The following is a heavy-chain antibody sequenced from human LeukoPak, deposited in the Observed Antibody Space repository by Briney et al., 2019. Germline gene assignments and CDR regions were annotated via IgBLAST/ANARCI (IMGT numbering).Heavy chain of an antibody. D-gene: IGHD4-17*01. CDR2: ISAYNGNT. CDR3: ARIGEDYYYYGMDV. Sequence: ASVKVSCKASGYTFTSYGISWVRQAPGQGLEWVGWISAYNGNTNYAQKLQGRVTMTTDTSTSTAYMELRSLRSDDTAVYYCARIGEDYYYYGMDVWGQGTTVTVSS. V-gene: IGHV1-18*01. J-gene: IGHJ6*02. CDR1: GYTFTSYG.